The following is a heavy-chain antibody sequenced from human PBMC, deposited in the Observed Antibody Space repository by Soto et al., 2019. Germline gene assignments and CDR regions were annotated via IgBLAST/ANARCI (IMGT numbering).Heavy chain of an antibody. CDR2: TFYTGTT. Sequence: SETLSLTCTVSGASIGSSYWSWIRQPPGKGLEWMGYTFYTGTTSYNPSLKSRVTMSVEASKNQFSLNLSSMTAADTAVYYCARLGEAAFDIWGQGTVVTVSS. CDR1: GASIGSSY. V-gene: IGHV4-59*08. CDR3: ARLGEAAFDI. J-gene: IGHJ3*02. D-gene: IGHD3-16*01.